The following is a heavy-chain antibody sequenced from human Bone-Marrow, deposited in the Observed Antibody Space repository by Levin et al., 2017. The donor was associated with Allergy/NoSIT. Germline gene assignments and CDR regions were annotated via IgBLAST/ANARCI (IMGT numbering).Heavy chain of an antibody. D-gene: IGHD6-13*01. V-gene: IGHV3-33*01. CDR1: GFTFSSYG. CDR2: IWYDGSNK. Sequence: GESLKISCAASGFTFSSYGMHWVRQAPGKGLEWVAVIWYDGSNKYYADSVKGRFTISRDNSKNTLYLQMNSLRAEDTAVYYCARDLFLRGSWIDAFDIWGQGTMVTVSS. J-gene: IGHJ3*02. CDR3: ARDLFLRGSWIDAFDI.